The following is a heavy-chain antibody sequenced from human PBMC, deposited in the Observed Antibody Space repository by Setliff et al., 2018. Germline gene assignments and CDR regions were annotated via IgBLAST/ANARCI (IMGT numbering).Heavy chain of an antibody. CDR2: IYPGDSDT. CDR1: GYSFTTYW. J-gene: IGHJ1*01. D-gene: IGHD4-17*01. CDR3: ARRAVTAEYFQH. Sequence: PGESLKISCKGSGYSFTTYWIGWVRQMPGKGQEWMGIIYPGDSDTRYSPSFQGQVTISADKSISTAYLQLSSLKASDTAIYYCARRAVTAEYFQHWGHGTLVTVSS. V-gene: IGHV5-51*01.